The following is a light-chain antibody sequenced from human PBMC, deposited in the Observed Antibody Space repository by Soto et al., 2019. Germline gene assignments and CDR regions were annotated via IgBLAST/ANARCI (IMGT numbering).Light chain of an antibody. CDR1: QDISNY. V-gene: IGKV1-33*01. CDR2: DAA. J-gene: IGKJ4*01. CDR3: QQYDNLPLT. Sequence: DIQMTQSPSSLSASVGDRVTITCHASQDISNYLNWYQHKPGKAPKLLIYDAADLETGVPSRFSGSGSGTHFTFTISSLQPEDIATYYCQQYDNLPLTFGGGTTVEI.